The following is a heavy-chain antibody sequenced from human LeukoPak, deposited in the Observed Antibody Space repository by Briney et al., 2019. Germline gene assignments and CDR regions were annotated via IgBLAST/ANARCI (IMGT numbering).Heavy chain of an antibody. Sequence: SVKVSCKASRGTFSSYAISWVRQAPGQGLERMGGIIPIFGTAYYAQKFQGRVTITADEPTSTAYMELSSLRSEDTAVYYCARDARHRYCSSTTCYRGWLDPWGQGTLVTVSS. CDR1: RGTFSSYA. J-gene: IGHJ5*02. CDR3: ARDARHRYCSSTTCYRGWLDP. D-gene: IGHD2-2*01. CDR2: IIPIFGTA. V-gene: IGHV1-69*13.